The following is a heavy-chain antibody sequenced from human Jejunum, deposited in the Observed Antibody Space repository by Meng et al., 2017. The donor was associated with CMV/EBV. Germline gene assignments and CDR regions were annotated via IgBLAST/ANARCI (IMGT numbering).Heavy chain of an antibody. CDR3: ARILLNDYGDYFDY. D-gene: IGHD4-17*01. V-gene: IGHV4-39*07. J-gene: IGHJ4*02. Sequence: GSYSCKSSYGGWFRQPPGKGLELIGIIYHSGNTYYHPSLKRRVTISKDTSKNQSSLKLTSVTAADTAVYYCARILLNDYGDYFDYWGQGALVTVSS. CDR1: GSYSCKSSY. CDR2: IYHSGNT.